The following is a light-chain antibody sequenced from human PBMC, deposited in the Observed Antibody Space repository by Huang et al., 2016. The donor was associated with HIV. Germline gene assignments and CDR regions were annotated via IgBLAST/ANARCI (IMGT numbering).Light chain of an antibody. CDR1: QSVGNY. J-gene: IGKJ5*01. Sequence: EIVLTQSPATLSLSPGERATLSCRASQSVGNYLAWYQQKPGQSPRLLIYDASDRASGIPDRFSGSGSGTYFTLTISSLEPEDFAVYYCQHRSNWPPISFGQGTRLE. CDR2: DAS. CDR3: QHRSNWPPIS. V-gene: IGKV3-11*01.